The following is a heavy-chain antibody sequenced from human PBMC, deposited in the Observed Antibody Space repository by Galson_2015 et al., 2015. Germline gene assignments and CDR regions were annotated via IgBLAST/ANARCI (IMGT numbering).Heavy chain of an antibody. CDR2: ISYDGSNK. J-gene: IGHJ3*01. Sequence: SLRLSCAASGFTFSSYGTHWVRQAPGKGLEWVAFISYDGSNKYYADSVKGRFTISRDNSKNTLYLQMNSLRAEDTAVYYCARDKTAVADATSAFETWGQGTTVTVSS. D-gene: IGHD6-13*01. CDR3: ARDKTAVADATSAFET. V-gene: IGHV3-30*03. CDR1: GFTFSSYG.